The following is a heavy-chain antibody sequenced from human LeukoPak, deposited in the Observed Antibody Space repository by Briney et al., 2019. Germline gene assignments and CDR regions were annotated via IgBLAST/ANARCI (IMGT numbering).Heavy chain of an antibody. J-gene: IGHJ5*02. CDR3: ARVVVPAATNWFDP. V-gene: IGHV1-18*01. D-gene: IGHD2-2*01. CDR2: ISAYNGNT. CDR1: GYTFTSYG. Sequence: GASVNVSCQASGYTFTSYGISWVRQAPGQRLEWMGWISAYNGNTNYAQKLQGRVTMTTDTSTSTAYMELRSLRSDDTAVYYCARVVVPAATNWFDPWGQGTLVTVSS.